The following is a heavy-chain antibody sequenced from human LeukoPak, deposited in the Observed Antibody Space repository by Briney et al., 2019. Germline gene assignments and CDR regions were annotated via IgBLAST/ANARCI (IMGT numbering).Heavy chain of an antibody. CDR1: GFTFDDYA. J-gene: IGHJ4*02. CDR2: ISWNSGSI. D-gene: IGHD5-18*01. CDR3: AKDRAAMVIGPFDY. Sequence: GGSLRLSCAASGFTFDDYAMHWVRQAPGEGLEWVSGISWNSGSIGYADSVKGRFTISRDNAKNSLYLQMNSLRAEDMALYYCAKDRAAMVIGPFDYWGQGTLVTVSS. V-gene: IGHV3-9*03.